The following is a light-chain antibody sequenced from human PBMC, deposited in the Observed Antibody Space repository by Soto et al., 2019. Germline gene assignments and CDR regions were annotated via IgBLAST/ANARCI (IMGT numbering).Light chain of an antibody. V-gene: IGKV3-20*01. CDR3: HQYAASPDT. CDR2: GAS. Sequence: EIVLTQSPGTLSLSPGERATLSCRASQSVSSSYLAWYQQKPGQAPRLLIYGASSRATGIPDRFSGSGSGTDFTLTISRLEPEDFAVYYCHQYAASPDTFGQGTKVEIK. J-gene: IGKJ1*01. CDR1: QSVSSSY.